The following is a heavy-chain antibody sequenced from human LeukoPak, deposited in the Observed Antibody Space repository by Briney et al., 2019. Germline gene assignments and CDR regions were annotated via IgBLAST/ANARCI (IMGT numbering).Heavy chain of an antibody. Sequence: GGSLRLSCAASGFTFSSYGMHWVRQAPGKGLEWVAFIRYDGSNKYYADSVKGRFTISRDNSKNTLYLQMNSLRAEDTAVYYCAKRSGLTSYYYYYMDVWGKGTTVTVSS. CDR3: AKRSGLTSYYYYYMDV. CDR2: IRYDGSNK. CDR1: GFTFSSYG. J-gene: IGHJ6*03. D-gene: IGHD4/OR15-4a*01. V-gene: IGHV3-30*02.